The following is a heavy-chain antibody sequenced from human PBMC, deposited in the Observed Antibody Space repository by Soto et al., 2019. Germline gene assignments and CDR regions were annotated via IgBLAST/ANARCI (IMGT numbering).Heavy chain of an antibody. CDR3: ARGTSYYYDSSGYWFFDY. CDR1: CGSIISYY. J-gene: IGHJ4*02. Sequence: TLSLTFTVSCGSIISYYWSWIRQPPGKGLEWIGYIYYSGSTNYNPSLKSRVTISVDTSKNQFSLKLSSVTAADTAVYYCARGTSYYYDSSGYWFFDYWGQGTLVTVSS. V-gene: IGHV4-59*01. D-gene: IGHD3-22*01. CDR2: IYYSGST.